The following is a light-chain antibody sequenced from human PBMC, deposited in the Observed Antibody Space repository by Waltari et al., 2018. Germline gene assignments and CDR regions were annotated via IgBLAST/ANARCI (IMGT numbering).Light chain of an antibody. V-gene: IGKV1-33*01. CDR2: DAS. J-gene: IGKJ4*01. Sequence: DIQMTQSPSSLSASAGDRVTITCQASQDITSYLNWYRQKPGKAPQLLIYDASNLETGVPSRFSRSGSGTDFTFTISSLQPEDVATYYCQQYDNLPGTFGGGTKVEIK. CDR3: QQYDNLPGT. CDR1: QDITSY.